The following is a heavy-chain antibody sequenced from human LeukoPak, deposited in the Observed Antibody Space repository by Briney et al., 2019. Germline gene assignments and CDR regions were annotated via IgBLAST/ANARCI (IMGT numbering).Heavy chain of an antibody. CDR2: ISYDGSNK. V-gene: IGHV3-30*01. D-gene: IGHD6-6*01. CDR3: ARDYSSSSGDAFDI. CDR1: GFTLSSYA. Sequence: GGSLRLSCAASGFTLSSYAMHWVRQAPGKGLEWVAVISYDGSNKYYADSVKGRFTISRDNSKNTLYLQMNSLRAEDTAVYYCARDYSSSSGDAFDIWGQGTMVTVSS. J-gene: IGHJ3*02.